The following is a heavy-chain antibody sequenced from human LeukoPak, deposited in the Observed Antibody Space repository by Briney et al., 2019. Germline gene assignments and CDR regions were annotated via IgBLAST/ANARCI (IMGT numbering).Heavy chain of an antibody. V-gene: IGHV1-18*01. Sequence: GASVKVSCKASGYTFTSYGISWVRQAPGQGLEWMGWISVYIGNTNYAQKFQGRVTMTTDTSTSTAYMELRSLRSDDTAVYYCARGVKYSSSWFAGVGPINWFDPWGQGTLVTVSS. CDR1: GYTFTSYG. J-gene: IGHJ5*02. CDR2: ISVYIGNT. CDR3: ARGVKYSSSWFAGVGPINWFDP. D-gene: IGHD6-13*01.